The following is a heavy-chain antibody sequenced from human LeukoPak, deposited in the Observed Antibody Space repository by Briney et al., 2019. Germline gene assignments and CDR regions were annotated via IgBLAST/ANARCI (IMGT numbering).Heavy chain of an antibody. V-gene: IGHV4-59*10. D-gene: IGHD2-2*01. CDR3: ARGGYCSSTSCYPRDAFDI. J-gene: IGHJ3*02. CDR2: IYTSGST. Sequence: NPSETLSLTCAVYGGSFSGYYWSWIRQPAGKGLEWIGRIYTSGSTNYNPSLKSRVTMSVDTSKNQFSLKLSSVTAADTAVYYCARGGYCSSTSCYPRDAFDIWGQGTMVTVSS. CDR1: GGSFSGYY.